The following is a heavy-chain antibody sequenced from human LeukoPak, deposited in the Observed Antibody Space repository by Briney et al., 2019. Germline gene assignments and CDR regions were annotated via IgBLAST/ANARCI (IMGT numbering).Heavy chain of an antibody. CDR1: GFTFDDYA. J-gene: IGHJ4*02. D-gene: IGHD1-26*01. V-gene: IGHV3-9*01. CDR2: ISWNSGSI. CDR3: ARDKIVGATHFDS. Sequence: PGRSLRLSCAASGFTFDDYAMHWVRQAPGKGLEWVSGISWNSGSIGYADSVKGRFTISRDNAKNSLHLQMDSLRDEDTAVYYCARDKIVGATHFDSWGQGVLVTVSS.